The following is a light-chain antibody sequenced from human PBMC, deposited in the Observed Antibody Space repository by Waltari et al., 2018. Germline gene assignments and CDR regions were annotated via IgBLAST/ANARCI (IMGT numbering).Light chain of an antibody. CDR1: KLGDKY. CDR3: QAWDSSTVV. Sequence: SYELTQPPSVSVSPGQTASIPCSGDKLGDKYACWYQQKPGLSPVLVIYQDSKRPSGSPERFSVSNSGNTATLAISGTQAMDEADYYCQAWDSSTVVFGGGTKLTVL. V-gene: IGLV3-1*01. J-gene: IGLJ2*01. CDR2: QDS.